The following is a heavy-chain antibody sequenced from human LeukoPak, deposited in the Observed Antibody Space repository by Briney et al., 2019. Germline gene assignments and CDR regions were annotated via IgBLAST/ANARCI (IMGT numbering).Heavy chain of an antibody. J-gene: IGHJ4*02. V-gene: IGHV4-34*01. CDR3: ARGQPVENYGGLDY. CDR1: GGSFSGYY. D-gene: IGHD4-23*01. Sequence: PSETLSLTCAVYGGSFSGYYWSWIRQPPGKGLEWIGEINHSGSTNYNPSLKSRVTISVDTSKNQFSLKLSSVTAADTAVYYCARGQPVENYGGLDYWGQGTLVTVSS. CDR2: INHSGST.